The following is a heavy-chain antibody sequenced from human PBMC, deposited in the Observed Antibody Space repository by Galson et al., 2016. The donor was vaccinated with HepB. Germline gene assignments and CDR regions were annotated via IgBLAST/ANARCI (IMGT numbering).Heavy chain of an antibody. Sequence: SETLSLTCTVSSDPVTSGTYYWSWVRQSPGKGLDWIGYIHDSGNTNYNPSIKNRVTISRDTSKNQFFLELTSVTAADTAVYYCARDEGFYNGMDVWGQGTTVTVAS. J-gene: IGHJ6*02. D-gene: IGHD2-2*02. CDR3: ARDEGFYNGMDV. CDR2: IHDSGNT. CDR1: SDPVTSGTYY. V-gene: IGHV4-61*01.